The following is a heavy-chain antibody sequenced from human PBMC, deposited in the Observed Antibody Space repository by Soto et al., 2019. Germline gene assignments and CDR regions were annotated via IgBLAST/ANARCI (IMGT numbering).Heavy chain of an antibody. Sequence: PGGSLRLSCAASGFTFSSYAMSWVRQAPGKGLEWVSAISGSGGSTYYADSVKGRFTISRDNSMNTLYLQMNSLRAEDTAVYYCAKDRYGDYDGDCFDDWGQGTLVTVSS. V-gene: IGHV3-23*01. CDR1: GFTFSSYA. J-gene: IGHJ4*02. CDR2: ISGSGGST. CDR3: AKDRYGDYDGDCFDD. D-gene: IGHD4-17*01.